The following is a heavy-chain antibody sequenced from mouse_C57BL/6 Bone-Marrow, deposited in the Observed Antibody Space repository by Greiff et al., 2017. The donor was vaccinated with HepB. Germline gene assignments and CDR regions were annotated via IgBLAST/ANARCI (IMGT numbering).Heavy chain of an antibody. CDR2: IHPNSGST. J-gene: IGHJ1*03. V-gene: IGHV1-64*01. CDR3: ARGMITTGNWYFDV. CDR1: GYTFTSYW. Sequence: QVQLQQPGAELVKPGASVKLSCKASGYTFTSYWMHWVKQRPGQGLEWIGMIHPNSGSTNYNEKFKSKATLTVDKSSSTAYMQLSSLTSEDSEVYYCARGMITTGNWYFDVWGTGTTVTVSS. D-gene: IGHD1-1*01.